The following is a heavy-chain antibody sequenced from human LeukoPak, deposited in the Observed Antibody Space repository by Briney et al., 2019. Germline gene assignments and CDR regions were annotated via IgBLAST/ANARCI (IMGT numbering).Heavy chain of an antibody. CDR1: GFTFSSYG. V-gene: IGHV3-33*01. D-gene: IGHD3-3*01. J-gene: IGHJ4*02. Sequence: PGGSLRLSCAASGFTFSSYGMHWVRQAPGKGVEWVAVIWYDGSNKYYADSVKGRFTISRDNSKNTLYLQMNSLRAEDTAVYYCARGHYGFWSGYPYYFGYWGQGTLVTVSS. CDR3: ARGHYGFWSGYPYYFGY. CDR2: IWYDGSNK.